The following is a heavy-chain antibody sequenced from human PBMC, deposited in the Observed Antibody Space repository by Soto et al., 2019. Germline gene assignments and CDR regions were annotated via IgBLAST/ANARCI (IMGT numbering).Heavy chain of an antibody. CDR2: IYYSGST. Sequence: TSETLSLTCTVSGGSVSSGSYYWSWIRQPPGKGLEWIGYIYYSGSTNYNPSPKSRVTISVDTSKNQFSLKLSSVTAADTAVYYCARTAYYYDSSGLDYWGQGTLVTVSS. J-gene: IGHJ4*02. CDR1: GGSVSSGSYY. D-gene: IGHD3-22*01. V-gene: IGHV4-61*01. CDR3: ARTAYYYDSSGLDY.